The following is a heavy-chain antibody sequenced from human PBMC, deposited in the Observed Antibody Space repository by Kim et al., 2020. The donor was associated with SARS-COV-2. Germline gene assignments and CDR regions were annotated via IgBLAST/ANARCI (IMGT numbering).Heavy chain of an antibody. V-gene: IGHV1-2*02. J-gene: IGHJ4*02. D-gene: IGHD6-13*01. Sequence: AQKFQGRVTMTRDTSISPAYMELSRLRSDDTAVYYCAGIAAAGSAHFDYWGQGTLVTVSS. CDR3: AGIAAAGSAHFDY.